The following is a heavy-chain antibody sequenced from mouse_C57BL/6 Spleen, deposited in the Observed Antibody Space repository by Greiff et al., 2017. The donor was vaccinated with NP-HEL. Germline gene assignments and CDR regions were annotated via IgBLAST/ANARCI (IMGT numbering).Heavy chain of an antibody. Sequence: VQLQQSGAELARPGASVKLSCKASGYTFTSYGISWVKQRTGQGLEWIGEIYPRSGNTYYNEKFKGKATLTADKSSSTAYMELRSLTSEDSAVYFCARSSRGSSYNAMDYWGQGTSVTVSS. D-gene: IGHD1-1*01. CDR1: GYTFTSYG. CDR3: ARSSRGSSYNAMDY. J-gene: IGHJ4*01. V-gene: IGHV1-81*01. CDR2: IYPRSGNT.